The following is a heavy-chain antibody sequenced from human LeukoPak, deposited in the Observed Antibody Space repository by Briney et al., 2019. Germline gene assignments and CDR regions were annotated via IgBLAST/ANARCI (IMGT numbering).Heavy chain of an antibody. CDR3: ARAILTGYYNWLDP. V-gene: IGHV1-18*01. Sequence: ASVKVSCKASGYTFTSYGISWVRQAPGQGLGWMEWISAYNGNTNYAQKLQGRVTMTTDTSTSTAYMELRSLRSDDTAVYYCARAILTGYYNWLDPWGQGTLVTVSS. CDR2: ISAYNGNT. CDR1: GYTFTSYG. J-gene: IGHJ5*02. D-gene: IGHD3-9*01.